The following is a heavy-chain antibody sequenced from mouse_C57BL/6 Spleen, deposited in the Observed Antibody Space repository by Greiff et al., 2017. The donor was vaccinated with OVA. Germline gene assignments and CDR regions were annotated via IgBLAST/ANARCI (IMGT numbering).Heavy chain of an antibody. V-gene: IGHV7-3*01. CDR3: ARYDGYDGDYYAMDY. D-gene: IGHD2-2*01. Sequence: EVKVVESGGGLVQPGGSLSLSCAASGFTFTDYYMSWVRQPPGKALEWLGFIRNKANGYTTEYSASVKGRFTISRDNSLSILYLQMNALRAEDSATYYCARYDGYDGDYYAMDYWGQGTSVTVSS. CDR1: GFTFTDYY. CDR2: IRNKANGYTT. J-gene: IGHJ4*01.